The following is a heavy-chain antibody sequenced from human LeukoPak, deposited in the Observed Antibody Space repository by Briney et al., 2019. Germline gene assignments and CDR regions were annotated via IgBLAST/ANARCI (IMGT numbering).Heavy chain of an antibody. CDR3: ATEYSSSSAIDP. Sequence: PSETLSLTCTESRGSISSYYWSWIRQPAGKGLEWIGRIYTSGSTNYNPSLKGRVTMSVDTSKNQFSLKLSSVTAADTAVYYCATEYSSSSAIDPWGQGTLVTVSS. CDR1: RGSISSYY. CDR2: IYTSGST. J-gene: IGHJ5*02. D-gene: IGHD6-6*01. V-gene: IGHV4-4*07.